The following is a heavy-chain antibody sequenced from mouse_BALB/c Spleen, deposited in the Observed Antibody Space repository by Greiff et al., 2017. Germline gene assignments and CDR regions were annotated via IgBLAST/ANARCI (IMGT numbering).Heavy chain of an antibody. J-gene: IGHJ2*01. D-gene: IGHD1-1*01. CDR1: GFTFSSYG. CDR3: ARVDYYGSSYGGLDY. CDR2: INSNGGST. Sequence: EVQLVESGGGLVQPGGSLKLSCAASGFTFSSYGMSWVRQTPDKRLELVATINSNGGSTYYPDSVKGRFTISRDNAKNTLYLQMSSLRSEDTAMYYCARVDYYGSSYGGLDYWGQGTTLTVSS. V-gene: IGHV5-6-3*01.